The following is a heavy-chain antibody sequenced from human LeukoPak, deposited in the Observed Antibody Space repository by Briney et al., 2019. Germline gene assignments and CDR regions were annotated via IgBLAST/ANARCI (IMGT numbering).Heavy chain of an antibody. Sequence: ASVKVSCKASGYTFTSYYTHWVRQAPGQGLEWMGIINPSGGSRSYAKKFQGRVTMTRDTSTSTVYMELSSLRSEDTAVYYCAGVPRFCGDGVCWDYNYMDTWGKGTTIAVSS. J-gene: IGHJ6*03. D-gene: IGHD2-21*01. CDR2: INPSGGSR. CDR3: AGVPRFCGDGVCWDYNYMDT. V-gene: IGHV1-46*01. CDR1: GYTFTSYY.